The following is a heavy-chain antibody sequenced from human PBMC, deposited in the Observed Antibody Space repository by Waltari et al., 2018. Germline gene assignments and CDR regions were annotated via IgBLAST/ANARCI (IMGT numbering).Heavy chain of an antibody. J-gene: IGHJ4*02. Sequence: QVPLVQSGTEVKKPGASVKVSCKASGYTFTNNAMHWVRQTPGQSLEWMGWINTVTGNTKYSQKFQGRVTFTRDTSATTSYMAVSSLRSEDTAVYYCARVEITWQMYYFDYWGQGTLVTVSS. D-gene: IGHD1-20*01. CDR2: INTVTGNT. CDR3: ARVEITWQMYYFDY. CDR1: GYTFTNNA. V-gene: IGHV1-3*04.